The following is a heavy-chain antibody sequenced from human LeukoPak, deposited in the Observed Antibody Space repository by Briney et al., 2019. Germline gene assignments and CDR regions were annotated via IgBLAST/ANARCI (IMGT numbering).Heavy chain of an antibody. D-gene: IGHD3-10*01. CDR1: GFTVKSNY. CDR2: VYSGGRT. V-gene: IGHV3-53*01. J-gene: IGHJ6*03. Sequence: SGGSLRLSCAASGFTVKSNYMRWVPQAPGKGLEWVAHVYSGGRTYYADSVKGRFTISRDNSKSTLYLQMNSLRAEDTAVYYCARVYYGSGSLHYYYYYMDVWGEGTTVTISS. CDR3: ARVYYGSGSLHYYYYYMDV.